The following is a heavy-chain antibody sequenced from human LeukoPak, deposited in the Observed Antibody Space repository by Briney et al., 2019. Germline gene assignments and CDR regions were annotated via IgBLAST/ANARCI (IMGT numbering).Heavy chain of an antibody. V-gene: IGHV3-53*01. CDR3: ARDWSYYDSSGYPE. Sequence: GGSLRLSCAASGFTVSSNYMSWVRQAPGKGLEWVSVIYSGGSTYYADSVKGRFTISRDNSKNTLYLQMNSLRAEDTAVYYCARDWSYYDSSGYPEWGQGTLVTVSS. CDR1: GFTVSSNY. CDR2: IYSGGST. J-gene: IGHJ4*02. D-gene: IGHD3-22*01.